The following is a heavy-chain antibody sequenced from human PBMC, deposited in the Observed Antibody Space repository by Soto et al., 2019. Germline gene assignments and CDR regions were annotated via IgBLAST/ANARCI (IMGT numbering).Heavy chain of an antibody. CDR1: GFNFGAYA. J-gene: IGHJ4*02. CDR2: IRRKAYGGTT. V-gene: IGHV3-49*04. Sequence: GGSLRLSCSASGFNFGAYAMSWVRQPPGKGLEWVGFIRRKAYGGTTDYAASVKGRFTISRDDSKSIAYLQMNSLKIEDTAVYYCTSSLAIDFDYWGQGTLVTVSS. CDR3: TSSLAIDFDY.